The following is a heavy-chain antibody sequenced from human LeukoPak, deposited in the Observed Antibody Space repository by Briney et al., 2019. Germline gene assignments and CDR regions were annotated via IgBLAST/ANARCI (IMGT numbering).Heavy chain of an antibody. Sequence: ASVKVSCKASGYTFTGYYMHWVRQAPGQGLEWMGIINPSGGSTSYAQKFQGRVTMTRDTSTSTVYMELSSLRSEATAVYYCARDITMVRGVIGYWGQGTLVTVSS. CDR2: INPSGGST. J-gene: IGHJ4*02. CDR3: ARDITMVRGVIGY. V-gene: IGHV1-46*01. D-gene: IGHD3-10*01. CDR1: GYTFTGYY.